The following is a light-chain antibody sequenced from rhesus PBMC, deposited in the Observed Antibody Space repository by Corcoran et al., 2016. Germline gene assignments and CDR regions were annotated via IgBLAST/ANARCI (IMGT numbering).Light chain of an antibody. V-gene: IGLV7-76*01. CDR2: NVN. Sequence: QDVVTQEPSLTVSLGGTLTHTGDSSTGAVTSGNYPNWFQQKPGQVPRGLIYNVNFNPSWTPARFSGSLAGGKAVLTLSGGQPEDEADYYCFHFYGGIHIFGPWTRLTVL. CDR1: TGAVTSGNY. CDR3: FHFYGGIHI. J-gene: IGLJ1*01.